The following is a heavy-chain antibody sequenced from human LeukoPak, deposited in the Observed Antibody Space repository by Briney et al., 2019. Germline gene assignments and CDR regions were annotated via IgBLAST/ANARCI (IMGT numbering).Heavy chain of an antibody. CDR3: ARDSDIVAQGVDY. V-gene: IGHV1-46*01. D-gene: IGHD2-15*01. CDR2: INPSGGST. Sequence: ASVKVSCKASGYTFTSYYMHWVRQAPGQGLEWMGIINPSGGSTSYAQKLQGRVTMTTDTSTSTAYMELRSLRSDDTAVYYCARDSDIVAQGVDYWGQGTLVTVSS. J-gene: IGHJ4*02. CDR1: GYTFTSYY.